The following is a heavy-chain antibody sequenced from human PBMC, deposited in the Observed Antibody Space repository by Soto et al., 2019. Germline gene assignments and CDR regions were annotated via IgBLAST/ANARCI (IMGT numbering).Heavy chain of an antibody. CDR3: ARGKDGRRAGTYYFDMDV. V-gene: IGHV3-7*01. D-gene: IGHD1-1*01. Sequence: EEQLVESGGGLVQPGGSLRLSCAASGFSIRDYWMTWVRQAPGKGLDWVANIKQDGSEKFYVDSLKGRFTISRDNAKNSVYPLRNGRRADDTAVYYWARGKDGRRAGTYYFDMDVWGKGPPVTLSS. J-gene: IGHJ6*03. CDR1: GFSIRDYW. CDR2: IKQDGSEK.